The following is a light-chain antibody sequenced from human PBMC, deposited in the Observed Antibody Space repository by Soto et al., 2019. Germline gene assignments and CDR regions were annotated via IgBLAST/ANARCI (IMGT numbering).Light chain of an antibody. V-gene: IGLV1-40*01. Sequence: QSALTQPPSVSGAPGQRVTISCTGSSSNIGAGYDVHWYQQLPATAPKLLIYGNSNRPSGVPDRFSGSKSGTSASLAITGLQAEDEADYYCQSYDSSLSGSVVFGGGTKLTVL. CDR1: SSNIGAGYD. CDR3: QSYDSSLSGSVV. CDR2: GNS. J-gene: IGLJ2*01.